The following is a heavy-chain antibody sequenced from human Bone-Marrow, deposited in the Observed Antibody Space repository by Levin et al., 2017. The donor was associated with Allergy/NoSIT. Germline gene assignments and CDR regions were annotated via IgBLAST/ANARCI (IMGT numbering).Heavy chain of an antibody. CDR1: GFTFDVYS. J-gene: IGHJ4*02. CDR2: VSWNSAMI. D-gene: IGHD3-9*01. V-gene: IGHV3-9*01. Sequence: GGSLRLSCVASGFTFDVYSMHWVRQAPGKGLEWVSGVSWNSAMIGYADSMKGRFSISRDNTKKSLFLQMNSLRAEDTALYYCAKGGDYDISTGSLDYWGQGTLVTVSS. CDR3: AKGGDYDISTGSLDY.